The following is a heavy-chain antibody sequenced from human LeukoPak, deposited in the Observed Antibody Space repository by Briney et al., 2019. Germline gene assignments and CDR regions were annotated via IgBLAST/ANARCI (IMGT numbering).Heavy chain of an antibody. CDR2: IKQDGSEK. D-gene: IGHD4-17*01. CDR3: ARVVDYGDPFDY. J-gene: IGHJ4*02. Sequence: PGGSLRLSCAASGFTFSDYYMSWIRQAPGKGLEWVANIKQDGSEKYYVDSVKGRFTISRDNAKNSLYLQMNSLRAEDTAVYYCARVVDYGDPFDYWGQGTLVTVSS. CDR1: GFTFSDYY. V-gene: IGHV3-7*01.